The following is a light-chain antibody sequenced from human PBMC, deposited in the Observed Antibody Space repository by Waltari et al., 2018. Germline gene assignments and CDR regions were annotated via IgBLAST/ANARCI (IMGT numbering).Light chain of an antibody. CDR3: LQYNGAPRT. Sequence: DIQMTQSPSTLSASVGDRVTITCRASQNINTWLAWHQQKPGKAPKLLIDKASSLESGVPSRFSGIGSGTEFTLTISSLQPDDFATYYCLQYNGAPRTFGQGTKVEVK. V-gene: IGKV1-5*03. CDR2: KAS. CDR1: QNINTW. J-gene: IGKJ1*01.